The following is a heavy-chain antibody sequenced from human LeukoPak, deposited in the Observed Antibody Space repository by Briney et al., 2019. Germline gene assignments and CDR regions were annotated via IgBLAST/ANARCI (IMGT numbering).Heavy chain of an antibody. Sequence: GGSLRLSCAASGFTFSNYNMNWVRQAPGKGLEWVSSISSSSISYIYYADSVKGRFTISRDNTKNSLYLQMNSLRAEDTAVYYCARDSPYGTAGYWGQGTLVSVST. J-gene: IGHJ4*02. V-gene: IGHV3-21*01. CDR2: ISSSSISYI. CDR1: GFTFSNYN. CDR3: ARDSPYGTAGY. D-gene: IGHD2-8*02.